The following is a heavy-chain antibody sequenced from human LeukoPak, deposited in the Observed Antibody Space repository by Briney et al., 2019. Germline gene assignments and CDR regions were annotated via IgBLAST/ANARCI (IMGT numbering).Heavy chain of an antibody. CDR2: MNQDGSDK. J-gene: IGHJ6*03. V-gene: IGHV3-7*01. Sequence: GGSLRLSCVDSGFTFSNHWLGWVHQAPGKGVEWVANMNQDGSDKYYVDSVKGGFTIHRDKARNSLNLQIKSLRADDTAVYYCARIPAGVATRKGKLYYYYYYMDVWGKGTTVTVSS. D-gene: IGHD2-21*02. CDR3: ARIPAGVATRKGKLYYYYYYMDV. CDR1: GFTFSNHW.